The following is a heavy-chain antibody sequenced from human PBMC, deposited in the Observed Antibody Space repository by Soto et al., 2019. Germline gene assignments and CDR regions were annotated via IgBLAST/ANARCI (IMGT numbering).Heavy chain of an antibody. CDR3: AHRQRTVVVGAPFDL. J-gene: IGHJ4*02. CDR2: IYWDDDK. CDR1: GVSLTTSGVG. V-gene: IGHV2-5*02. Sequence: QITLRESGPTLVQPTQTLTLTCTLSGVSLTTSGVGVGWIRQPPGKDLEWLALIYWDDDKRFSPSLKSRLAITRDTSKNQVVMTMTDMAPVDTAIYYCAHRQRTVVVGAPFDLWGQGSQVTVSS. D-gene: IGHD2-15*01.